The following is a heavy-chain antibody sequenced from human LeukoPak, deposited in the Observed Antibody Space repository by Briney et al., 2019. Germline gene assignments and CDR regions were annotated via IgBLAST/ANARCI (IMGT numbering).Heavy chain of an antibody. CDR1: GFTVSRNY. CDR3: AGTIVGKWAIDY. J-gene: IGHJ4*02. Sequence: GGSLRLSCAASGFTVSRNYMTWVRRAPGKGLEWVSVIYSGGSTYYADSVKGRFTISRDNSKNTLYLQMNSLRAEDTAVYYCAGTIVGKWAIDYWGQGTLVTVSS. CDR2: IYSGGST. V-gene: IGHV3-53*01. D-gene: IGHD3-22*01.